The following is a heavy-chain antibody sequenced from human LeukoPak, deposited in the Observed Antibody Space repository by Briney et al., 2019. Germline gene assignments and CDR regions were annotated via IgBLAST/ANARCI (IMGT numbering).Heavy chain of an antibody. V-gene: IGHV3-7*05. CDR3: ARLPLTARLHFEY. CDR2: IKEDGSEK. CDR1: GFTFNTYW. Sequence: PGGSLRLSCAASGFTFNTYWMSWVRQAPGKGLEWVANIKEDGSEKYYVDFVKGRFTISRDNAKNSLYLQMNSPRVEDTAVYYCARLPLTARLHFEYWGQGTLVTVSS. J-gene: IGHJ4*02. D-gene: IGHD5-12*01.